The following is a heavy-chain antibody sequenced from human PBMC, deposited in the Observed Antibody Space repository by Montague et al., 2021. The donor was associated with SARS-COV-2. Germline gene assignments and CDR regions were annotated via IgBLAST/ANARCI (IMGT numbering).Heavy chain of an antibody. CDR2: IDQHGSEK. CDR1: GFTFSSYW. CDR3: AISTTAATGAVGY. Sequence: SLRLSCAASGFTFSSYWMSWVRQAPGKGLEWVANIDQHGSEKYYVDSVNGRFTIPRDYARNSLYLQMNSLRVDDTAVYYCAISTTAATGAVGYWGQGTLVIVSS. D-gene: IGHD2-2*01. J-gene: IGHJ4*02. V-gene: IGHV3-7*01.